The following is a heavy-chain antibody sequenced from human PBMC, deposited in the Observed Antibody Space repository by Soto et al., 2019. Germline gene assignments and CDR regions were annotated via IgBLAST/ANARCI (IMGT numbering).Heavy chain of an antibody. J-gene: IGHJ3*02. Sequence: GGSLRLSCAASGFTFSSYAMHWVRQAPGKGLEWVAVISYDGSNKYYADSVKGRFTISRDNSKNTLYLQMNSLRAEDTAVYYCARQPELENGYLYAFDIWGQGTMVTVSS. CDR1: GFTFSSYA. V-gene: IGHV3-30-3*01. D-gene: IGHD1-1*01. CDR3: ARQPELENGYLYAFDI. CDR2: ISYDGSNK.